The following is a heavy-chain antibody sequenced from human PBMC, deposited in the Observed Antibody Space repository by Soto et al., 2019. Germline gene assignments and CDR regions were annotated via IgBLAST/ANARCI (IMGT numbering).Heavy chain of an antibody. J-gene: IGHJ4*02. CDR3: GKSFDYDILTGYTSYFDY. Sequence: EVQLLESGGGLVQPGGSLRLSCTASGFTFSSYAMNWVRQAPGKGLEWVSATTGSGGVTYYADSVKGRFTISRDNSKNTLYLQMNSLRAEDTALYYCGKSFDYDILTGYTSYFDYWGQGTLVTVSS. D-gene: IGHD3-9*01. CDR1: GFTFSSYA. V-gene: IGHV3-23*01. CDR2: TTGSGGVT.